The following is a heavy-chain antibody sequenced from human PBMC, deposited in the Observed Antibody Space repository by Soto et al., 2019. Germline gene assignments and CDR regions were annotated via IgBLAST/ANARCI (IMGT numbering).Heavy chain of an antibody. CDR1: GGTFSSYT. D-gene: IGHD3-10*01. CDR2: IIPILGIA. CDR3: ARCEAMVRGVITPPCGMDV. J-gene: IGHJ6*02. Sequence: QVQLVQSGAEVKKPGSSVKVSCKASGGTFSSYTISWVRQAPGQGLEWMGRIIPILGIANYAQKFQGRVTITADKSTGTAYMELSSLRSEDTAVYYCARCEAMVRGVITPPCGMDVWGQGTTVTVSS. V-gene: IGHV1-69*02.